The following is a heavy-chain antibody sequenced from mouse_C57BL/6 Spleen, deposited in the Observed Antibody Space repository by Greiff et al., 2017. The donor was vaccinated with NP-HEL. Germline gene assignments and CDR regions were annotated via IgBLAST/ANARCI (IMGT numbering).Heavy chain of an antibody. J-gene: IGHJ1*03. V-gene: IGHV1-22*01. CDR3: ARRGAYGSSWYFDV. CDR1: GYTFTDYN. Sequence: EVQLQQSGPELVKPGASVKMSCKASGYTFTDYNMHWVKQSHGKSLEWIGYINPNNGGTSYNQKFKGKATLTVNKSSSTAYMALRSLTSEDSAVYYCARRGAYGSSWYFDVWGTGTTVTVSS. D-gene: IGHD1-1*01. CDR2: INPNNGGT.